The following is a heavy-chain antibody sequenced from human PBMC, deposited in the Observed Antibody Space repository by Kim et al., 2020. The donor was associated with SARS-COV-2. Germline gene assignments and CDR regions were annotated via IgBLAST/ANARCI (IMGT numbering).Heavy chain of an antibody. Sequence: SETLSLTCTVSGGSVSSGSYYWSWIRQPPGKGLEWIGYIYYSGSTNYNPSLKSRVTISVDTSKNQFSLKLSSVTAADTAVYYCARGGRWLQFGDYWGQGT. V-gene: IGHV4-61*01. D-gene: IGHD5-12*01. CDR3: ARGGRWLQFGDY. CDR1: GGSVSSGSYY. CDR2: IYYSGST. J-gene: IGHJ4*02.